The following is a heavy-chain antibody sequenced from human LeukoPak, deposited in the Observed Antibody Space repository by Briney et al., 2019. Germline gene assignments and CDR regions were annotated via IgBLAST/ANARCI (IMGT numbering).Heavy chain of an antibody. V-gene: IGHV4-34*01. Sequence: SETLSLTCAVYGGSFSGYYWSWIRQPPGKGLEWIGEINHSGSTNYNPSLKSRVTISVDTSKNQFSLKLSSVTAADTAVYYCARQSVFYDYVWGSPRTDYWGQGTLVTVSS. J-gene: IGHJ4*02. D-gene: IGHD3-16*01. CDR1: GGSFSGYY. CDR2: INHSGST. CDR3: ARQSVFYDYVWGSPRTDY.